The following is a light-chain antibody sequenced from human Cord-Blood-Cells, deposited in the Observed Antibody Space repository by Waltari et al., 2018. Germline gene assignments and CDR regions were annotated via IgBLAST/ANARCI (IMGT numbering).Light chain of an antibody. Sequence: IVLTQSPSTLSLSPGGRATLYSRASQSVSSYLAWYKQKPGQAPRLLIADAFNRATGISARFSGSGSGTDFTHTSSSLEPEDFAVYYCQQRSNWPPWTFGQGTKVEIK. CDR3: QQRSNWPPWT. CDR2: DAF. J-gene: IGKJ1*01. V-gene: IGKV3-11*01. CDR1: QSVSSY.